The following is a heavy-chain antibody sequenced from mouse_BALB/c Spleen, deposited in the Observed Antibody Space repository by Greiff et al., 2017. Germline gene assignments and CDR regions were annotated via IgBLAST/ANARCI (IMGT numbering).Heavy chain of an antibody. CDR2: ISYDGSN. V-gene: IGHV3-6*02. CDR1: GYSITSGYY. CDR3: ARDGPSFYAMDY. Sequence: EVHLVESGPGLVKPSQSLSLTCSVTGYSITSGYYWNWIRQFPGNKLEWMGYISYDGSNNYNPSLKNRISITRDTSKNQFFLKLNSVTTEDTATYYCARDGPSFYAMDYWGQGTSVTVSS. J-gene: IGHJ4*01.